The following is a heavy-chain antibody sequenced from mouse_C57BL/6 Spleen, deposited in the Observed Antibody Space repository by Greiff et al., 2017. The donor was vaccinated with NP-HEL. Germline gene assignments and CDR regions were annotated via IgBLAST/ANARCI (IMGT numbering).Heavy chain of an antibody. CDR2: IYPGSGST. Sequence: QVQLQQPGAELVKPGASVKMSCKASGYTFTSYWITWVKQMPGQGLEWIGDIYPGSGSTNYNEKFKSKATLTVDTSSSTAYMQLSSLTSEDSAVYYCARAFYYYGSSSYWGQGTTLTVSS. D-gene: IGHD1-1*01. J-gene: IGHJ2*01. V-gene: IGHV1-55*01. CDR1: GYTFTSYW. CDR3: ARAFYYYGSSSY.